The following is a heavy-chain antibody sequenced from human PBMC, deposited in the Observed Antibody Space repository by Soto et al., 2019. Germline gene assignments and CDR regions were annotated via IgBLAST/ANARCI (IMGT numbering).Heavy chain of an antibody. J-gene: IGHJ4*02. CDR2: ISYDGSGK. Sequence: QVQLVESGGGVVQPGRSLRLSCAASGFTFSRYGMHWVRQAPGKGLEWVAVISYDGSGKYYADSVQGRFTISKDSSKNTLYLQMNSLRAEDTAVYYCVCEIFGVVGSAFDYWGQGTQVTVSS. D-gene: IGHD3-3*01. CDR1: GFTFSRYG. CDR3: VCEIFGVVGSAFDY. V-gene: IGHV3-30-3*01.